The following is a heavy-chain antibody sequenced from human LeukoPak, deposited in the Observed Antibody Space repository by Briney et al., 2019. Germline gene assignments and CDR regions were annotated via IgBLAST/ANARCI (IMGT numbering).Heavy chain of an antibody. V-gene: IGHV3-15*01. D-gene: IGHD3-10*01. CDR2: IKSKTDGGTT. CDR1: GFTFSNAW. Sequence: GGSLRLSCAASGFTFSNAWMSWVRQAPGKGLEWVGRIKSKTDGGTTDYAAPVKGRFTISRDDSKNTLYLQMNSLKTEDTAVYYCTTDLKGSGSYYLFDYWGQGTLVTVSS. J-gene: IGHJ4*02. CDR3: TTDLKGSGSYYLFDY.